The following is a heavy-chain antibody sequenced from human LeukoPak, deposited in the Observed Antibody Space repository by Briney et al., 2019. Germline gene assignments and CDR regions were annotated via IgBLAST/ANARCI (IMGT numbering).Heavy chain of an antibody. V-gene: IGHV3-74*03. Sequence: GGSLRLSCGATGFTISSYWMHWVRQAPGKGLVWVSRINGDGSSTTYADSVKGRFTISRDNAKNTLYLQMNSLRAEDTAVYYCVRAENGMDVRGRGTAVTVS. CDR3: VRAENGMDV. J-gene: IGHJ6*02. CDR1: GFTISSYW. CDR2: INGDGSST.